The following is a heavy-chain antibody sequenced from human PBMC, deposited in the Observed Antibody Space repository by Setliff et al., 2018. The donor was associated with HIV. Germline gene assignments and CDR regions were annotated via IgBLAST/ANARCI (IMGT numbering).Heavy chain of an antibody. CDR2: INPSSGST. CDR1: GYTFTSYY. CDR3: ARQERYCTSADCYRYFNY. V-gene: IGHV1-46*01. J-gene: IGHJ4*02. D-gene: IGHD2-2*02. Sequence: ASVKVSCKASGYTFTSYYMHWVRQAPGQGLEWMGIINPSSGSTTYAQKFQGRVTMTRDTSTSTVYMELSSLRSEDTAVYYCARQERYCTSADCYRYFNYWGQGTLVTVSS.